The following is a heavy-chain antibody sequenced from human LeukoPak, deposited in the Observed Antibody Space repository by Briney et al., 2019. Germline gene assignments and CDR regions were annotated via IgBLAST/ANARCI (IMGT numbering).Heavy chain of an antibody. D-gene: IGHD5-24*01. Sequence: ASVKVSCKASGYTFSRYYIHWVRQAPGQGLEWMGIINSSGGSTSYAQKFQGRVTMTRDTSTSTVYMDLSSLISEDTAVYYCARGSLPVEMTTMGGFDPWGQGTLVTVSS. V-gene: IGHV1-46*01. J-gene: IGHJ5*02. CDR2: INSSGGST. CDR3: ARGSLPVEMTTMGGFDP. CDR1: GYTFSRYY.